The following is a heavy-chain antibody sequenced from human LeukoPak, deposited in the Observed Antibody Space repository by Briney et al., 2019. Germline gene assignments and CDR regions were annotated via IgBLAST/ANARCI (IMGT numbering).Heavy chain of an antibody. CDR1: GFTFNTYG. V-gene: IGHV3-23*01. CDR3: AKSPIVVVPAAIYFDY. CDR2: ISGSGGST. D-gene: IGHD2-2*01. Sequence: GGSLRLSCAASGFTFNTYGMSWVRQAPGKGLEWVSAISGSGGSTYYADSVKGRFTISRDNSKNTLYLQMNSLRAEDTAVYYCAKSPIVVVPAAIYFDYWGQGTLVTVSS. J-gene: IGHJ4*02.